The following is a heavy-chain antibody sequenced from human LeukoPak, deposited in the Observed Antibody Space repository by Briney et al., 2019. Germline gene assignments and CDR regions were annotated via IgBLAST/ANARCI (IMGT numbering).Heavy chain of an antibody. D-gene: IGHD2-15*01. CDR2: ISSSGSTI. CDR3: ARSYCSGGSCALRH. V-gene: IGHV3-11*04. J-gene: IGHJ4*02. Sequence: PGGSLRLSCAASGFTFSDYYMSWIRQAPGKGLEWVSCISSSGSTIYYADSVKGRFTISRDNAKNSLYLQMNSLRAEDTAVYYCARSYCSGGSCALRHWGQGTLVTVSS. CDR1: GFTFSDYY.